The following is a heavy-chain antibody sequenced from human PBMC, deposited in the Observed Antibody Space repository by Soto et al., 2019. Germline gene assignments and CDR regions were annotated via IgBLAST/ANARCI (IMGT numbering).Heavy chain of an antibody. V-gene: IGHV3-49*03. D-gene: IGHD5-12*01. CDR3: QVDGYNSYYYGMDV. J-gene: IGHJ6*02. CDR1: GFTFGDYA. CDR2: IRSKAYGGTT. Sequence: GGSLRLSCTASGFTFGDYAMSWFRQAPGKGLEWVGFIRSKAYGGTTEYAASVKGRFTISRDDSKSIAHLQMNSLKTEDTAVYYCQVDGYNSYYYGMDVWGQGTTVTVSS.